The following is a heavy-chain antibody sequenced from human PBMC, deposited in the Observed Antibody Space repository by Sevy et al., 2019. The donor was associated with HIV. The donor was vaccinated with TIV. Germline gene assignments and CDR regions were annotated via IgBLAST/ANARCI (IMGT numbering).Heavy chain of an antibody. CDR2: IRQDGSEK. D-gene: IGHD3-10*01. J-gene: IGHJ6*02. V-gene: IGHV3-7*01. CDR1: GFTFRNFW. CDR3: AKSYFGSGTSYGMDL. Sequence: GGSLRLSCAVSGFTFRNFWMSWVRQAPGKGLEWVANIRQDGSEKYYVDSVRGRFTISRDNAKNSLFLQLISLRADDTAIYYCAKSYFGSGTSYGMDLWGRGTTVTVSS.